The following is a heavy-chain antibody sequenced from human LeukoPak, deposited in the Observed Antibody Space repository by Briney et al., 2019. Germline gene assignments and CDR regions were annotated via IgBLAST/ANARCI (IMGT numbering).Heavy chain of an antibody. CDR3: ARGGSSGWSPFDF. CDR1: GYTFTGYT. J-gene: IGHJ4*02. V-gene: IGHV1-3*02. D-gene: IGHD6-19*01. Sequence: ASVKVSCKASGYTFTGYTIHWGRQSPGQSLEWMGWSSAGNGGTEYSQKFQGRVAITRDTSASTAYMELHSLRSEDVAVYYCARGGSSGWSPFDFWGQGTLVTVSS. CDR2: SSAGNGGT.